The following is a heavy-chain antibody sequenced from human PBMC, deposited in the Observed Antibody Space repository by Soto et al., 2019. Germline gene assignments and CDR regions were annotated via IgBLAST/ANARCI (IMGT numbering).Heavy chain of an antibody. Sequence: PSETLSLTCTVSTGSISGYYWSWIRQPPGKGLEWIGYVYSNGDTKYNPSLKSRVTVSLDASKNQFPLNLTSMTAADTAVYYCARGGQFGKYYFDFWGQGTLVTVSS. CDR1: TGSISGYY. CDR2: VYSNGDT. V-gene: IGHV4-59*13. CDR3: ARGGQFGKYYFDF. D-gene: IGHD3-10*01. J-gene: IGHJ4*02.